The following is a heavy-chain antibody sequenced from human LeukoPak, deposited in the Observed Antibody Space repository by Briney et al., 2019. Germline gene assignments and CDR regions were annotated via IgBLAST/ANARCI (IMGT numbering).Heavy chain of an antibody. J-gene: IGHJ5*02. CDR1: GGTFSIYA. Sequence: SVTVSFTASGGTFSIYAISWVRQAPGQGLEWMGGIIPIFGTANYAQKFQGRVTITADESTSTAYMELSSLRSEDTAVYYCARKYSSSWYSTWFDPWGQGTLVTVSS. V-gene: IGHV1-69*13. CDR3: ARKYSSSWYSTWFDP. CDR2: IIPIFGTA. D-gene: IGHD6-13*01.